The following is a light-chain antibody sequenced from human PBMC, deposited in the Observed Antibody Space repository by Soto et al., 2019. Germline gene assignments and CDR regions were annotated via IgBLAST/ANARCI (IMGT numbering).Light chain of an antibody. Sequence: SVLSQSPGTLSLSPGERPTLSCMASQSVSTYLAWYQQKPGQSPRLLIYGASSRASGTPDRFSGSGSGTDFTLNISRVEAEDVALYYCQQYSRSPPTFGRGTKVDTK. V-gene: IGKV3-20*01. J-gene: IGKJ4*01. CDR1: QSVSTY. CDR2: GAS. CDR3: QQYSRSPPT.